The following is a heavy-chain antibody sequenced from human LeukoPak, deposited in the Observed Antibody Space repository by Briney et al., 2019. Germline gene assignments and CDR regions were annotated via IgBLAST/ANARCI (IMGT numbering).Heavy chain of an antibody. D-gene: IGHD6-19*01. V-gene: IGHV3-30*02. Sequence: GGSLRLSCAASGFTFTSYGMHWVRQAPGKGLEWVAFIRYDGSNRNYADSVKGRFTISRDNSKNTLYLQMNSLRAEDTAVYYCARATYSSGWYWFDPWGQGTLVTVSS. J-gene: IGHJ5*02. CDR3: ARATYSSGWYWFDP. CDR1: GFTFTSYG. CDR2: IRYDGSNR.